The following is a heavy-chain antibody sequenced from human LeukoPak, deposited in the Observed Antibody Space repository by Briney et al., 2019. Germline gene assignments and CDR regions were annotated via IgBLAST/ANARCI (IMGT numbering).Heavy chain of an antibody. CDR3: AREGYCTNGVCPFDY. D-gene: IGHD2-8*01. Sequence: ASVKVSCKASGGTFSSYAISWVRQAPGQGLEWMGGIIPIFGTANYAQKFQGRVTITTDESTSTAYMELSSLRSEDTAVYYCAREGYCTNGVCPFDYWGQGTLVTVSS. CDR1: GGTFSSYA. J-gene: IGHJ4*02. CDR2: IIPIFGTA. V-gene: IGHV1-69*05.